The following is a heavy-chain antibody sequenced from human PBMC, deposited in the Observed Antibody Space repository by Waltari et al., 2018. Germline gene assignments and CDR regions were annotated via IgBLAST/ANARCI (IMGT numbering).Heavy chain of an antibody. Sequence: EVQLLESGGGLVQPGGSLRLSCSASGFTFSSYAMSWVRQAPGKGLEWVSAISGSGGSTYYADSVKGRFTISRDNSKNTLYLQMNSLRAEDTAVYYCASPRRWGGGTPLFDYWGQGTLVTVSS. D-gene: IGHD2-15*01. CDR1: GFTFSSYA. CDR2: ISGSGGST. V-gene: IGHV3-23*01. J-gene: IGHJ4*02. CDR3: ASPRRWGGGTPLFDY.